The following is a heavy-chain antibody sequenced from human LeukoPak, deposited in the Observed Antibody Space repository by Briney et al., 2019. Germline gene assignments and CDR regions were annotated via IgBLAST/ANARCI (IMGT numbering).Heavy chain of an antibody. D-gene: IGHD3-16*02. Sequence: SETLSLTCTVSGGSISRYYWSWLRQPPGKGLEWSGYIYYSGSNNYNPSLKSRVTISVDTSKNHFSLQLSSVTAADTAVYYCARDAANYDYVWGSYRPEYYFDYWGQGTLVTVSS. CDR1: GGSISRYY. V-gene: IGHV4-59*01. CDR2: IYYSGSN. CDR3: ARDAANYDYVWGSYRPEYYFDY. J-gene: IGHJ4*02.